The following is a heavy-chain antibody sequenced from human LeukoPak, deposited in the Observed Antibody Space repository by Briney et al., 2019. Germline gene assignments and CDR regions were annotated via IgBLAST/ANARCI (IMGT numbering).Heavy chain of an antibody. CDR1: GYSISSGYY. Sequence: SETLSLTCTVSGYSISSGYYWGWIRQPPGKGLEWIGSIYHSGSTYYNPSLKSRVTISVDTSKNQFSLKLSSVTAADTAVYYCARDASVYGDYGRFDYWGQGTLVTVSS. J-gene: IGHJ4*02. V-gene: IGHV4-38-2*02. CDR2: IYHSGST. CDR3: ARDASVYGDYGRFDY. D-gene: IGHD4-17*01.